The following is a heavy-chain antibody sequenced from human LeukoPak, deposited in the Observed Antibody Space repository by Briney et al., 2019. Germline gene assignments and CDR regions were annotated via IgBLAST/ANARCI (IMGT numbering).Heavy chain of an antibody. Sequence: GASVKVSCKASGYTFTSYGISWVRQAPGQGLEWMGWISAYNGNTNYAQKLQGRVTMTTDTSTSTAYMELRSLRSDDTAVYYCAREDPRTEWLVHDYWGQGTLVTVSS. V-gene: IGHV1-18*01. J-gene: IGHJ4*02. D-gene: IGHD6-19*01. CDR1: GYTFTSYG. CDR3: AREDPRTEWLVHDY. CDR2: ISAYNGNT.